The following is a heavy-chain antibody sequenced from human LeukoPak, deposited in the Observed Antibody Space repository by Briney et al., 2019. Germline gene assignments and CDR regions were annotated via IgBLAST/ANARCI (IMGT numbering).Heavy chain of an antibody. V-gene: IGHV4-4*02. CDR1: GGSISSSNW. Sequence: PSETLSLTCAVSGGSISSSNWWSWVRQPPGKGLEWIGEIYHSGSTNYNPSLKSRVTIAVDKAKNQFSLKLSSVTAADTTVYYCARVRQQWLVRQGDFDFWGQGALVTVSS. CDR3: ARVRQQWLVRQGDFDF. CDR2: IYHSGST. J-gene: IGHJ4*02. D-gene: IGHD6-19*01.